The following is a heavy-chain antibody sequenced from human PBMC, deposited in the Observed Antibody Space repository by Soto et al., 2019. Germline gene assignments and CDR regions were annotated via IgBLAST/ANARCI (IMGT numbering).Heavy chain of an antibody. J-gene: IGHJ3*02. D-gene: IGHD3-9*01. CDR1: GFTFSSYA. CDR2: ISGSGGST. Sequence: GGSLRLSCAASGFTFSSYAMSWVRQAPGKGLEWVSAISGSGGSTYYADSVKGRFTISRDNSKNTLYLQMNSLRAEDTAVYYCAKDIGRYFDPTDAFDIWGQGTMVTVSS. CDR3: AKDIGRYFDPTDAFDI. V-gene: IGHV3-23*01.